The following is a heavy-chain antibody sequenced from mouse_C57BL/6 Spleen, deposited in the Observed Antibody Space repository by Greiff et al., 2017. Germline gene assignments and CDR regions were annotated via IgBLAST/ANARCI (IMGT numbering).Heavy chain of an antibody. J-gene: IGHJ4*01. V-gene: IGHV1-54*01. CDR1: GYAFTNYL. CDR2: INPGSGGT. CDR3: ARTGATVVATRAMDY. D-gene: IGHD1-1*01. Sequence: VQLQQSGAELVRPGTSVKVSCKASGYAFTNYLIEWVKQRPGQGLEWIGVINPGSGGTNYNEKFKGKATLTADKSSSTAYMQLSSLTSEDSAVYVCARTGATVVATRAMDYWGQGTSVTVSS.